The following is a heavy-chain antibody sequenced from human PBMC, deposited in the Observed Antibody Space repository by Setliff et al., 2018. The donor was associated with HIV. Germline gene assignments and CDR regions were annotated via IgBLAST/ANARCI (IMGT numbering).Heavy chain of an antibody. D-gene: IGHD3-16*01. Sequence: SETLSLTCTVSGGAFNTSSSYWGWIRQPPGKGLEYIGGIFYSERPCYNPSLIGRLAISEDTSKNQMSLILTSVTAADTAVYYCARQFWMLTTLYFDSLGPGTLVTVSS. J-gene: IGHJ4*02. CDR1: GGAFNTSSSY. CDR2: IFYSERP. CDR3: ARQFWMLTTLYFDS. V-gene: IGHV4-39*01.